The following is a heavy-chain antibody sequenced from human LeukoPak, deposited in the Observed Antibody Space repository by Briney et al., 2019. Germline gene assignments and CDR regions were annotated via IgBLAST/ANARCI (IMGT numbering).Heavy chain of an antibody. CDR3: ARDNSDYDSSFFDY. CDR2: IKQDGSEK. V-gene: IGHV3-7*01. Sequence: PGWSLRLCCAASGFTFNNYWMSWVRQAPGKGLEWVANIKQDGSEKYYVESVKSRFTVSRDNAKNSLFLQMNRLRAEDTAVYYCARDNSDYDSSFFDYWGQGTLVTVSS. J-gene: IGHJ4*02. D-gene: IGHD3-22*01. CDR1: GFTFNNYW.